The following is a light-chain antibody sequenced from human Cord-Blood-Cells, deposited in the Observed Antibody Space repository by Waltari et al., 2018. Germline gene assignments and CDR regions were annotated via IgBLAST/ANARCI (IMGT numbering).Light chain of an antibody. Sequence: GICQSLLFLPVTPVEPASVSGRCSASLLDSNGYNYLDVSLYKPGQVPQLLIYLGSNGASGVPERSSGSGSGTEFTLKISRGEAEDVGVYYCMQALQTPPTFGQGTRLEI. CDR1: ASLLDSNGYNY. J-gene: IGKJ5*01. CDR3: MQALQTPPT. CDR2: LGS. V-gene: IGKV2-28*01.